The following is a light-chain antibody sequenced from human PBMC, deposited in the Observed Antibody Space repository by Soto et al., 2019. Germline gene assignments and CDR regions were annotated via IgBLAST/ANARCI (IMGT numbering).Light chain of an antibody. Sequence: DIQLTQSPSFLSASVGDRVTITCRASQGIRSYLAWYQQKPGKAPKLLIYAASTLKSGVPPRFSSSGSGTEFTLTTSSLQPEDFATYYCQQLNSYPWTFGQGTKVEIK. CDR1: QGIRSY. CDR3: QQLNSYPWT. V-gene: IGKV1-9*01. J-gene: IGKJ1*01. CDR2: AAS.